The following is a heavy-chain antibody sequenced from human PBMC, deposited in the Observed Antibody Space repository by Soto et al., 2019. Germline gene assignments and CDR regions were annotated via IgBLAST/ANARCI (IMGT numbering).Heavy chain of an antibody. CDR2: ISSSSSYI. CDR1: GFTFSSYS. J-gene: IGHJ6*02. Sequence: EVQLVESGGGLVKPGGSLRLSCAASGFTFSSYSMNWVRQAPGKGLEWVSSISSSSSYIYYADSVKGRFTISRDNAKNSLCLQMNSLRAEDTAVYYCARLHSSYYGMDVWGQGTTVTVSS. CDR3: ARLHSSYYGMDV. D-gene: IGHD6-13*01. V-gene: IGHV3-21*01.